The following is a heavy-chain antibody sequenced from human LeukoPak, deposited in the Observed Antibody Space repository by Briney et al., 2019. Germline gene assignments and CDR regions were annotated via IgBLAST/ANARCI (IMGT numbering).Heavy chain of an antibody. V-gene: IGHV3-23*01. Sequence: GGSLRLSCAASGFTFSSYATSWVRQAPGKGLEWVSAISGSGGSTYYADSVKGRFTISRDNSKNTLYLQMNSLRAEDTAVYYCAKGRDYYGSGSDYFDYWGQGTLVTVSS. D-gene: IGHD3-10*01. CDR1: GFTFSSYA. CDR2: ISGSGGST. CDR3: AKGRDYYGSGSDYFDY. J-gene: IGHJ4*02.